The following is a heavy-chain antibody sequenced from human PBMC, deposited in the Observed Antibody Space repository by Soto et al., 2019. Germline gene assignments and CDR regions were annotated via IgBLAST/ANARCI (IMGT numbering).Heavy chain of an antibody. D-gene: IGHD3-10*01. Sequence: SETLSLTCTVSGGSISSGGYYWSWIRQHPGKGLEWIGYIYYSGSTYYNPSLKSRVTISVDTSKNQFSLKLSSVTAADTAVYYCARGVYGSGSYYPIRDYYYYYYMDVWGKGTTVTVSS. J-gene: IGHJ6*03. CDR1: GGSISSGGYY. CDR3: ARGVYGSGSYYPIRDYYYYYYMDV. CDR2: IYYSGST. V-gene: IGHV4-31*03.